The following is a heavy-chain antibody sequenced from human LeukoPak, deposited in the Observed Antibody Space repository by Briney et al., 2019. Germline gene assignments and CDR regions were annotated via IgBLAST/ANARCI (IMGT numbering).Heavy chain of an antibody. Sequence: GGSLRLSCAASGFTFSSYSMNWVRQAPGKGLEWVSSISSSSSYIYCADSVKGRFTISRDNAKNSLYLQMNSLRAEDTAVYYCARDSVAVAGTSWYFDYWGQGTLVTVSS. CDR1: GFTFSSYS. J-gene: IGHJ4*02. V-gene: IGHV3-21*01. CDR2: ISSSSSYI. D-gene: IGHD6-19*01. CDR3: ARDSVAVAGTSWYFDY.